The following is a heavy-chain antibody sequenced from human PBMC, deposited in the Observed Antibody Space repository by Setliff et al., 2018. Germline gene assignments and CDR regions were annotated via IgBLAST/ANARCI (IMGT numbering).Heavy chain of an antibody. D-gene: IGHD3-3*01. CDR1: GFTFNNYW. Sequence: PLGSLRLSCEAFGFTFNNYWMSWVRQAPGKGLEWVANIMQDGGAQYYLDSVKGRFTVSRDNSNNTLYLHMSSLRAEDTAVYFCAGIFLYGTSWYFDNWGQGTLVTVSS. CDR3: AGIFLYGTSWYFDN. J-gene: IGHJ4*02. CDR2: IMQDGGAQ. V-gene: IGHV3-7*03.